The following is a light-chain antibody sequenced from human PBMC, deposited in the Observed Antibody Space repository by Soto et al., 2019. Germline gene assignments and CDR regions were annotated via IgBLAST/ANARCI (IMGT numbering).Light chain of an antibody. J-gene: IGLJ2*01. CDR1: TSNIGSDY. CDR2: RNN. CDR3: ATWDDSLTSVV. Sequence: QSVLTQPPSASGTPGQRVTISCSGSTSNIGSDYVYWYQQLPGTAPKLLIYRNNERPSGVPDRFSGSKSGTSASLAISGLRSEDEAEYYCATWDDSLTSVVFGGGTKLTV. V-gene: IGLV1-47*01.